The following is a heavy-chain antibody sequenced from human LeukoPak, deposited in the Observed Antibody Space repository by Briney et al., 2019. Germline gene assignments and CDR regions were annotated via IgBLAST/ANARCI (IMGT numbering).Heavy chain of an antibody. CDR1: GGSFSGYY. V-gene: IGHV4-34*01. J-gene: IGHJ4*02. CDR2: INHSGST. CDR3: ARSTGTMVTTYLRYFDY. D-gene: IGHD4-17*01. Sequence: SETLSLTCAVYGGSFSGYYWSWVRQPPGKGLGWIGEINHSGSTNYNPSLKSRVTISVDTSKNQFSLKLSSVTAADTAVYYCARSTGTMVTTYLRYFDYWGQGTLVTVSS.